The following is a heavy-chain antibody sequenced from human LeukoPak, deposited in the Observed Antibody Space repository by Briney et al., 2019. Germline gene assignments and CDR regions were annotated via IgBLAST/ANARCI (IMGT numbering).Heavy chain of an antibody. Sequence: SETLSLTCAVYGGSFSGYYWSWIRQPPGKGLEWIGEINHSGSTNYNPSLKSRVTISVDTSKNQFSLKLSSVTAADTAVYYCARGREQLWSIRSYYYYYMDVWGKGTTVTVSS. V-gene: IGHV4-34*01. J-gene: IGHJ6*03. D-gene: IGHD5-18*01. CDR2: INHSGST. CDR3: ARGREQLWSIRSYYYYYMDV. CDR1: GGSFSGYY.